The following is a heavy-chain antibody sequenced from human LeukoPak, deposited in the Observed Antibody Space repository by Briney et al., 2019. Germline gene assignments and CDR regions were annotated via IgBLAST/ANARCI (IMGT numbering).Heavy chain of an antibody. Sequence: SETLSLTCTVSGGPISSYYWSWIRQPPGKGLEWIGYIYYSGSTNYNPSLKSRVTISVDTSKNQFSLKLSSVTAADTAVYYCARDSYDSSGCYRRDAFDIWGPGTMVTVSS. J-gene: IGHJ3*02. V-gene: IGHV4-59*01. CDR2: IYYSGST. CDR1: GGPISSYY. CDR3: ARDSYDSSGCYRRDAFDI. D-gene: IGHD3-22*01.